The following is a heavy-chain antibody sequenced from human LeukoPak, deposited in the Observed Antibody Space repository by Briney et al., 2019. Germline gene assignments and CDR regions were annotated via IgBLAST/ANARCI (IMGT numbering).Heavy chain of an antibody. Sequence: ASVKVSCKASGYTFTDYYMHWVRQAPGQGLEWMGWINPNSGGTNYAQKFQGRVTMTRDTSISTVYMELSRVRSDDTAVYYCAREYSRYSGTYYDYWGQGTLVTVSS. V-gene: IGHV1-2*02. D-gene: IGHD5-12*01. CDR3: AREYSRYSGTYYDY. CDR1: GYTFTDYY. J-gene: IGHJ4*02. CDR2: INPNSGGT.